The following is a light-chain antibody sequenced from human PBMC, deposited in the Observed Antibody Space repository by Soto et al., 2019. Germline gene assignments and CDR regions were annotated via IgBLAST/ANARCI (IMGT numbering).Light chain of an antibody. V-gene: IGKV3-11*01. CDR3: QQRSNWPPSIT. CDR1: LSISSS. Sequence: EIVLTQSPATLSLSPGDRATLSCRASLSISSSLAWYQQKPGQAPRLLIHDASSRVTGIPARFSGSGSETDFTLTISSLEPEDFAVYYCQQRSNWPPSITFGQGTRLEN. J-gene: IGKJ5*01. CDR2: DAS.